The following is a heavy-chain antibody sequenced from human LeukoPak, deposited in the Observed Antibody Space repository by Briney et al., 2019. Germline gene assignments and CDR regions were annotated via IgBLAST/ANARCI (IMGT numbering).Heavy chain of an antibody. V-gene: IGHV4-59*01. Sequence: SETLFLTCTVSGGSISSYYWSGIRQPPGKVLEWIGYIYYSGSTNYNPSLKSRVTISVDTSKNQFSLKLSSVTAADTAVYYCARGEYSSSFWFDPWGQGTLVTVSS. CDR2: IYYSGST. D-gene: IGHD6-6*01. CDR1: GGSISSYY. J-gene: IGHJ5*02. CDR3: ARGEYSSSFWFDP.